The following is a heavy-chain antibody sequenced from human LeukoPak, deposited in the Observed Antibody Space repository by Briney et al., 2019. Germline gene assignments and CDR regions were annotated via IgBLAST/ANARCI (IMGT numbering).Heavy chain of an antibody. Sequence: PSQTLSLTCTVSGGSISSGGYSWSWIRQPPGKGLEWIGSIYYSGSTYYNPSLKSRVTISVDTSKNQFSLKLSSVTAADTAVYYCAREVRSMYYFDYWGQGTLVTVSS. CDR3: AREVRSMYYFDY. CDR2: IYYSGST. CDR1: GGSISSGGYS. J-gene: IGHJ4*02. D-gene: IGHD1-26*01. V-gene: IGHV4-30-4*07.